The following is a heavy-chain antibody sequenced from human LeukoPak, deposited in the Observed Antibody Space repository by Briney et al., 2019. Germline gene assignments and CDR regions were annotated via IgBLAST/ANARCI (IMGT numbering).Heavy chain of an antibody. CDR3: AKGPHYDFWSGYDCYFDY. J-gene: IGHJ4*02. CDR2: ISGSGGST. D-gene: IGHD3-3*01. V-gene: IGHV3-23*01. Sequence: PGGSRRLSCAASGFTFSSYAMSWVRQAPGKGLEWVSAISGSGGSTYYADSVKGRFTISRDNSKNTLYLQMNSLRAEDTAVYYCAKGPHYDFWSGYDCYFDYWGQGTLVTVSS. CDR1: GFTFSSYA.